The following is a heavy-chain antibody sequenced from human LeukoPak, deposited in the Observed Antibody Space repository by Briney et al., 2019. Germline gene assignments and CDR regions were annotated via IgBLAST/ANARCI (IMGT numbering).Heavy chain of an antibody. J-gene: IGHJ4*02. Sequence: PGGSLRLSCAASGFTFRNYAMRWVRQAPGKGLEWLSYIGSSDSTTHYADSVKGRFTISRDNAKNSLYLQMNSLRAEDTAVYYCARDGSPATVTTLDYWGQGTLVTVSS. V-gene: IGHV3-48*03. CDR2: IGSSDSTT. CDR1: GFTFRNYA. CDR3: ARDGSPATVTTLDY. D-gene: IGHD4-17*01.